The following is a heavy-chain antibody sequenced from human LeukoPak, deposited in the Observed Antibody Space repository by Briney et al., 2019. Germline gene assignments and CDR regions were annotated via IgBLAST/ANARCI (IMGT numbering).Heavy chain of an antibody. CDR2: IYHSAST. CDR1: GGSISSSNW. V-gene: IGHV4-4*02. D-gene: IGHD3-10*02. Sequence: SGTLSLTCAVSGGSISSSNWWSWVRQPPGKGLEWIGEIYHSASTNYNPYLKSRVTISVDKSKNQFSLKLSSVTAADTAVYYCARVERIFGEAFDYWGQGTLVTVSS. J-gene: IGHJ4*02. CDR3: ARVERIFGEAFDY.